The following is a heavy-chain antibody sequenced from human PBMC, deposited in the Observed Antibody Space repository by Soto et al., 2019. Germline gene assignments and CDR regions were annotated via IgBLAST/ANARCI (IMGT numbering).Heavy chain of an antibody. D-gene: IGHD1-26*01. V-gene: IGHV4-30-4*01. J-gene: IGHJ3*02. Sequence: ASETLSLTCTVSGGSISSGDYYWSWIRQPPGKGLEWIGYIYYSGSTYYNPSLKSRVTISVDTSKNQFSLKLSSVTAADTAAYYCARVPLPERNEAFDIRGQGTMVTVSS. CDR2: IYYSGST. CDR1: GGSISSGDYY. CDR3: ARVPLPERNEAFDI.